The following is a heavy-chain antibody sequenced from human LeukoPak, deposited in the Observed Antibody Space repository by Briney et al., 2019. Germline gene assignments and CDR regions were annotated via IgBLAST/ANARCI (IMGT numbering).Heavy chain of an antibody. CDR2: IRGSGGST. V-gene: IGHV3-23*01. CDR1: GFTFSSYG. D-gene: IGHD3-10*01. Sequence: GGSLRLSCAASGFTFSSYGTSWVRQAPGKGLEWVSAIRGSGGSTYYADSVKGRFTISRDNSKNTLYLQMNSLRAEDTAVYYCAKDPTPYYYGSGEGVAFDIWGQGTMVTVSS. J-gene: IGHJ3*02. CDR3: AKDPTPYYYGSGEGVAFDI.